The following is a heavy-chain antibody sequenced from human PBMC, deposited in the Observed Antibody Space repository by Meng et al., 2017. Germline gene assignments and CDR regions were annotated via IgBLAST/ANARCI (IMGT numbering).Heavy chain of an antibody. V-gene: IGHV1-69*01. CDR1: GGTFSSYA. CDR2: IIPIFGTA. D-gene: IGHD7-27*01. Sequence: QVELVQSGAEVKKPGASVKVSCKAAGGTFSSYAISWVRQAPGQGLEWMGGIIPIFGTANYAQKFQGRVTITTDESTSTAYMELRSLRPDDTAVYYYARTPSLGYWGQGTLVTVSS. CDR3: ARTPSLGY. J-gene: IGHJ4*02.